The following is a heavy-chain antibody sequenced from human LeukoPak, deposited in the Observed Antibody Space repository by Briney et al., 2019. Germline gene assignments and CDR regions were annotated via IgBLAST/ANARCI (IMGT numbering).Heavy chain of an antibody. CDR2: IYYSGST. CDR3: ARGWELPGGNWFDP. V-gene: IGHV4-59*01. Sequence: SETLSLTCTGSGGSISSYYWSWIRQPPGKGLEWIGYIYYSGSTNYNPSLKSRVTISVDTSKNQFSLKLSSVTAADTAVYYCARGWELPGGNWFDPWGQGTLVTVSS. CDR1: GGSISSYY. J-gene: IGHJ5*02. D-gene: IGHD1-26*01.